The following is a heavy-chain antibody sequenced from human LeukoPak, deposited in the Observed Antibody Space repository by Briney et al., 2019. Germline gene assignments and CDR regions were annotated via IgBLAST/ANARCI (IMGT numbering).Heavy chain of an antibody. CDR2: ISWNSGSI. D-gene: IGHD4-23*01. CDR3: AKSLGDGGPTAFDY. CDR1: GFTFDDYA. V-gene: IGHV3-9*01. J-gene: IGHJ4*02. Sequence: GRSLRLSCAASGFTFDDYAMHWVRQAPGKGLEWVSGISWNSGSIGYADSVKGRFTISRDNAKNSLYLQMNSLRAEDTALYYCAKSLGDGGPTAFDYWGQGTLVTASS.